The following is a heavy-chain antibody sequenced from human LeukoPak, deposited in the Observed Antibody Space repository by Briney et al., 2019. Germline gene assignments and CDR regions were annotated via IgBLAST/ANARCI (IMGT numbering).Heavy chain of an antibody. V-gene: IGHV4-59*01. D-gene: IGHD2-15*01. CDR2: IYYSGSA. CDR1: GGSISSYY. CDR3: AREKKATPAFGI. Sequence: SETLSLTCTVSGGSISSYYWSWIRQPPGKGLEWIGYIYYSGSANYNPSLKSRVTISVDTSKNQFSLKLSSVTAADTAVYYCAREKKATPAFGIWGQGTMVTVSS. J-gene: IGHJ3*02.